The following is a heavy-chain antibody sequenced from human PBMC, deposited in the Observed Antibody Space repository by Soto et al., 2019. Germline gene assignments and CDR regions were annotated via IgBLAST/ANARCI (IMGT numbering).Heavy chain of an antibody. CDR2: IYYSGST. D-gene: IGHD3-10*01. J-gene: IGHJ6*02. Sequence: QLQLQESGPGLVKPSETLSLTCTVSGGSISSSSYYWGWIRQPPGKGLEWIGSIYYSGSTYYNPSLKSRVTISVDTSKNQFSLKLSSVTAADTAVYYCARVKGPPLLWFGERSKYYYYGMDVWGQGTTVTVSS. CDR1: GGSISSSSYY. V-gene: IGHV4-39*01. CDR3: ARVKGPPLLWFGERSKYYYYGMDV.